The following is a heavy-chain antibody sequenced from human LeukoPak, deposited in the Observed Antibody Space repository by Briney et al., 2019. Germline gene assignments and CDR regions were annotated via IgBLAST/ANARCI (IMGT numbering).Heavy chain of an antibody. D-gene: IGHD4-23*01. J-gene: IGHJ3*01. CDR2: VHGGETT. V-gene: IGHV3-53*05. CDR3: ARDVDNPMLGGAFDL. CDR1: GPRIIKK. Sequence: GGSLRLSCVDLGGPRIIKKKSWVRQAPGKGLEWVSVVHGGETTQYADSVKGRLTISRDNSKDMVYLQMNSLRPEDTAVYYCARDVDNPMLGGAFDLWGQGTMVTVSS.